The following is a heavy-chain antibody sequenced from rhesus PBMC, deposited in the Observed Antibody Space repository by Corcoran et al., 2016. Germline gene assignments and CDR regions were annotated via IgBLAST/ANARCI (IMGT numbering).Heavy chain of an antibody. CDR2: INENGDFA. J-gene: IGHJ4*01. CDR3: TREIRGTAYFDF. V-gene: IGHV3-100*01. D-gene: IGHD1-1*01. CDR1: GFTFSNCF. Sequence: EVQLVESGGGLVKPGGSLRLSCVASGFTFSNCFMHWVRQASGKGLEWVSVINENGDFASYADSVKGRFTISRDNARNSLFLQMNSLRAEDTAVYSCTREIRGTAYFDFWGQGILVTVSS.